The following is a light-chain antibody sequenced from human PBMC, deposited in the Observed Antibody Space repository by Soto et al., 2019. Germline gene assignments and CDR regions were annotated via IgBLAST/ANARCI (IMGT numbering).Light chain of an antibody. Sequence: QSALTQTASVSGSPGQSITISCTGTSSDLGDYNYVSWYQQHPGKAPKVMIYDVSNRPSGVSNRFSGSKSGNTASLTISGLQPEDEADYYCSSYTGSSTLVVFGGGTKLTVL. V-gene: IGLV2-14*03. J-gene: IGLJ2*01. CDR2: DVS. CDR3: SSYTGSSTLVV. CDR1: SSDLGDYNY.